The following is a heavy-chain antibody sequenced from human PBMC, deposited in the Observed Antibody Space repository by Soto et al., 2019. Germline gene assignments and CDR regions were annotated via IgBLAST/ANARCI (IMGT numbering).Heavy chain of an antibody. V-gene: IGHV4-34*01. Sequence: KQSQTLSLTCAVYGGSFSGYYWSWIRQPPGKGLEWIGEINHSGSTNYNPSLKSRVTISVDTSKNQFSLKLSSVTAADTAVYYCARASWTTVVTRYYFDYWGQGTLVTVSS. CDR1: GGSFSGYY. CDR2: INHSGST. J-gene: IGHJ4*02. D-gene: IGHD4-17*01. CDR3: ARASWTTVVTRYYFDY.